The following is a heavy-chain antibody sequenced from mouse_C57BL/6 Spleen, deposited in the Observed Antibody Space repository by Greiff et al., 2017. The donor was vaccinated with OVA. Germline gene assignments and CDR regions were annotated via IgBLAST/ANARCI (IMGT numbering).Heavy chain of an antibody. CDR2: INPSTGGT. V-gene: IGHV1-42*01. Sequence: VQLQQSGPELVKPGASVKISCKASGYSFTGYYMNWVKQSPEKSLEWIGEINPSTGGTTYNQKFKAKATLTVDKSSSTAYMQLKSLTSEDSAVYYCARSYVSSFDYWGQGTTLTVSS. CDR3: ARSYVSSFDY. J-gene: IGHJ2*01. D-gene: IGHD1-1*01. CDR1: GYSFTGYY.